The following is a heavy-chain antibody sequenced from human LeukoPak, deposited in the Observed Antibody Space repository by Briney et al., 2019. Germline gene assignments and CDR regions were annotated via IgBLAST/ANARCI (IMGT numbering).Heavy chain of an antibody. CDR1: GFTFSSYG. CDR2: ISYDRSNK. J-gene: IGHJ5*02. Sequence: PGRSLRLSCAASGFTFSSYGMHWVRQAPGKGLEWVAVISYDRSNKYYADSVKGRFTISRDNAKNTLILQMNNLRAEDTAVYYCARERGNSWFAFDLWGQGTRVTVSS. V-gene: IGHV3-30*03. D-gene: IGHD6-13*01. CDR3: ARERGNSWFAFDL.